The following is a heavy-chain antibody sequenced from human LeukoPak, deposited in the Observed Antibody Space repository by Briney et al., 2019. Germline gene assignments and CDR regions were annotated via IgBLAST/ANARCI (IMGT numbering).Heavy chain of an antibody. D-gene: IGHD3-22*01. CDR1: GGSISSYY. J-gene: IGHJ3*02. CDR3: ARDLGYYDRSWGAFDI. V-gene: IGHV4-59*01. CDR2: IYYSGST. Sequence: SETLSLTCAVSGGSISSYYWSWIRQPPGKGLEWIGYIYYSGSTNYNPSLKSRVTISVDTSKNQFSLKLSSVTAADTAVYYCARDLGYYDRSWGAFDIWGQGTMVTVSS.